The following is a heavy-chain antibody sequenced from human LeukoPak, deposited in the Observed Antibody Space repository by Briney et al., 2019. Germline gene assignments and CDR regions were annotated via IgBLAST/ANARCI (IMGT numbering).Heavy chain of an antibody. CDR2: ISANSDDT. Sequence: GASVKVSCKASGYTFTGYYMHWVRQAPGQGLEWMGWISANSDDTNYAQKVQGRVTMTTDTSTKTVYMELRSLRSDDTAVYYCARDSPTAGSGYPSRKINFPYYFDYWGQGTLVTVSS. CDR3: ARDSPTAGSGYPSRKINFPYYFDY. CDR1: GYTFTGYY. V-gene: IGHV1-18*04. J-gene: IGHJ4*02. D-gene: IGHD3-22*01.